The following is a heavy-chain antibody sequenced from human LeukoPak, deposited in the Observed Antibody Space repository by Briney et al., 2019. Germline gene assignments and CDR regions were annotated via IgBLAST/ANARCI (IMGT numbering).Heavy chain of an antibody. D-gene: IGHD1-26*01. CDR2: INPNSGGT. J-gene: IGHJ4*02. CDR1: GYTFTGYY. CDR3: ARKVVGATTVDY. V-gene: IGHV1-2*02. Sequence: HEASVKVSCKASGYTFTGYYMHWVRQAPGQGLEWMGWINPNSGGTNYAQKFQGRVTMTRDTSISTAYMELSRLRSDDTAVYYCARKVVGATTVDYWGQGTLVTVSS.